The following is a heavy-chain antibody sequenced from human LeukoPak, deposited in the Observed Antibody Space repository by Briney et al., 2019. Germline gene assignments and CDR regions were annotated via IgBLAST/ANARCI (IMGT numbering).Heavy chain of an antibody. D-gene: IGHD3-3*01. Sequence: SVNVSCKASGGTFSSYAISWVRQAPGQGLEWMGGIIPIFGTANYAQKFQGRVTITADESTSTAYMELSSLRSEDTAVYYCARAESGENANFDYWGQGTLVTVSS. CDR1: GGTFSSYA. J-gene: IGHJ4*02. V-gene: IGHV1-69*13. CDR3: ARAESGENANFDY. CDR2: IIPIFGTA.